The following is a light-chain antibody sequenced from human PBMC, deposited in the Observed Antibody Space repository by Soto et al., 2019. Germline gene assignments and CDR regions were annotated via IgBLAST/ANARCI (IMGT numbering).Light chain of an antibody. J-gene: IGLJ1*01. CDR1: SSNMGTNT. Sequence: QSVLTQPPSASGTPGQSVTISCSGGSSNMGTNTVSWYQHLPGTAPKLLIFRSYQRPSGVPDRFSGSKSGTSASLAISGLQSEDEADYYCAAWDDSMSGPVXGTGTKVTVL. V-gene: IGLV1-44*01. CDR2: RSY. CDR3: AAWDDSMSGPV.